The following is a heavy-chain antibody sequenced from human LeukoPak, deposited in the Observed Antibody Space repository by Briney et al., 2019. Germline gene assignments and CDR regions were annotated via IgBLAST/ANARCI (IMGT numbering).Heavy chain of an antibody. CDR3: ATEVSRGWYN. D-gene: IGHD6-19*01. CDR2: FDPEDGET. CDR1: GYTLTELS. Sequence: ASVKVSCKVSGYTLTELSMHWVRQAPGKGLEWMGGFDPEDGETIYAQKFQGRVTMPEDTSTDTAYVELSSLRSEDTAVYYCATEVSRGWYNWGQGTLVTVSS. J-gene: IGHJ4*02. V-gene: IGHV1-24*01.